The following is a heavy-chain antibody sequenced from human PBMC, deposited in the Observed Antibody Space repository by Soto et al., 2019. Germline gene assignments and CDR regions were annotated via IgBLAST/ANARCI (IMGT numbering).Heavy chain of an antibody. CDR3: ARRYGHSFDI. CDR1: GGSIRSYY. CDR2: IYYSGST. Sequence: QVQLQESGPGLVKPSETLSLTCTVSGGSIRSYYWSWIRQPPGKGLEWIGYIYYSGSTNYNPSLKSGVTLSVDTSKKRFPLMLSSVTAADTAVYYCARRYGHSFDIWCQGTMVTVS. J-gene: IGHJ3*02. D-gene: IGHD4-17*01. V-gene: IGHV4-59*08.